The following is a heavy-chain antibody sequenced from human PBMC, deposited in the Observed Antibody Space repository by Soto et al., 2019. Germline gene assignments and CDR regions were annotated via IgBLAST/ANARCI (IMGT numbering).Heavy chain of an antibody. CDR2: ISGSGGST. V-gene: IGHV3-23*01. CDR3: ATHYYDSSGYYPPDY. Sequence: GGSLRLSCAASGFTFSSYAMSWVRQAPGKGLEWVSAISGSGGSTYYADSVKGRFTISRDNSKNTLYLQMNSLRAEDTAVYYCATHYYDSSGYYPPDYWGQGTLVTVSS. J-gene: IGHJ4*02. D-gene: IGHD3-22*01. CDR1: GFTFSSYA.